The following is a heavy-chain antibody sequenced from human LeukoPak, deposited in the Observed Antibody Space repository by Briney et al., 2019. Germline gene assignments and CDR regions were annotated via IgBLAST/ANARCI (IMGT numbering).Heavy chain of an antibody. CDR3: ARHNGWAFDI. CDR2: IYYNGST. D-gene: IGHD2-15*01. Sequence: SETLSLTCTVSGGSISTYYWNWIRQPPGKGLEWIGYIYYNGSTNYNASLKSRVTFSVDTSKDHFSLKLRSVTAADTALYYCARHNGWAFDIWGQGTVVTVSS. CDR1: GGSISTYY. V-gene: IGHV4-59*01. J-gene: IGHJ3*02.